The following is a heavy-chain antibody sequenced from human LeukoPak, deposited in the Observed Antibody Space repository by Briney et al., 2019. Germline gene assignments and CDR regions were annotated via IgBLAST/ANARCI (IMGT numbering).Heavy chain of an antibody. J-gene: IGHJ4*02. D-gene: IGHD3-22*01. CDR1: GYTFTGYY. V-gene: IGHV1-2*02. CDR2: INPNSGGT. Sequence: ASVKVSCKASGYTFTGYYMHWVRQAPGQGLEWMGWINPNSGGTNYAQKFQGRVTMTRDTSIGTAYMELSRLRSDDTAVYYCARASAPDYYDSSGPPYYWGQGTLVTVSS. CDR3: ARASAPDYYDSSGPPYY.